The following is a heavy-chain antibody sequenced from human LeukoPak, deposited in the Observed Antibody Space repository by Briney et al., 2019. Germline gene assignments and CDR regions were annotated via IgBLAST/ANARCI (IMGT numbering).Heavy chain of an antibody. V-gene: IGHV1-2*02. D-gene: IGHD2-2*01. CDR3: ASLVVPAAIRYYGMDV. Sequence: ASVKVSCKASGYTFTGYYMHWVRQAPGQGLEWMGWINPNSGGTNYAQKFQGRVTMTRNTSISTAYMELSRLRSDDTAVYYCASLVVPAAIRYYGMDVWGQGTTVTVSS. CDR1: GYTFTGYY. J-gene: IGHJ6*02. CDR2: INPNSGGT.